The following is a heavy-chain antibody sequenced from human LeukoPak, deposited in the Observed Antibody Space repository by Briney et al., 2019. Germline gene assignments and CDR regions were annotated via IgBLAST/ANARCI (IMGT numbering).Heavy chain of an antibody. CDR1: GFTFDNYA. J-gene: IGHJ6*02. D-gene: IGHD2-15*01. V-gene: IGHV3-9*01. CDR2: IGWNGGSI. Sequence: GGSLRLSCAASGFTFDNYAMHWVRQPPGKGLEWVCGIGWNGGSIGYAASVKGRFTISRDNARNSLYLQTNSLRPEDSALYYCAKVVVLKNYGMDVWGQGTTVTVSS. CDR3: AKVVVLKNYGMDV.